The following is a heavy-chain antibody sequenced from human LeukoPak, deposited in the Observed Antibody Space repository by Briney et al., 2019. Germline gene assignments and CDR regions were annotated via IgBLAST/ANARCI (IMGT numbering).Heavy chain of an antibody. Sequence: GGSLRLSCAASGFTFSSYVMSWVRQAPGKGLEWVSAISGSGGSTYYADSVKGRFTISRDNSKNTLYLQMNSLRAEDTAVYYCAKSFDYGGKEFVDYWGQGTLVTVSS. CDR2: ISGSGGST. CDR3: AKSFDYGGKEFVDY. V-gene: IGHV3-23*01. D-gene: IGHD4-23*01. CDR1: GFTFSSYV. J-gene: IGHJ4*02.